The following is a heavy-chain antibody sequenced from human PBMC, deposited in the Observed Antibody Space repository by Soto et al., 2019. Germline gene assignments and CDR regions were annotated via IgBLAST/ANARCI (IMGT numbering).Heavy chain of an antibody. Sequence: ASVKVSCKSSGDTFIGYYFHWVRQAPGQGPEWMGWINVHRGTTNYAQRFQGRVTMTRDTSIDTAYLELRGLTSDDTAVYSCARASPDHYFDYWGHGTLVTVSS. CDR1: GDTFIGYY. CDR2: INVHRGTT. V-gene: IGHV1-2*02. J-gene: IGHJ4*01. CDR3: ARASPDHYFDY.